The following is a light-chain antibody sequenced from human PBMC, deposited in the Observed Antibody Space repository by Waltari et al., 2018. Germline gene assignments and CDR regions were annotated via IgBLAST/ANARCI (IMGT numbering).Light chain of an antibody. J-gene: IGLJ1*01. CDR2: EVN. Sequence: QSALTQPASVSGSPGQSITISCTGTTKHVGNYNLVSWYQQYPGKYPQLIIYEVNNRPSGVSHRFSGSKSRNTASLTISGIQAEDEADYYCFSYTGDTTLYVFGTGTKVTVL. CDR3: FSYTGDTTLYV. V-gene: IGLV2-23*02. CDR1: TKHVGNYNL.